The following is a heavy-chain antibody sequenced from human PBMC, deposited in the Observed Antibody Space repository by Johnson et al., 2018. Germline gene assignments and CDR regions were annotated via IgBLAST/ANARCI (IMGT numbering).Heavy chain of an antibody. CDR2: ISYDGSNK. V-gene: IGHV3-30-3*01. J-gene: IGHJ3*02. CDR3: ATTGHYPAFDI. Sequence: VQLLESGGGVVQPGRSLRLSSAASGLTFSSSAMQWVRQAPGKGLEWVALISYDGSNKYYADSVKGRFTISRDNSKNTLYLQMNSLGSEDTAVYYAATTGHYPAFDIWGQGTMVTVSS. D-gene: IGHD1-26*01. CDR1: GLTFSSSA.